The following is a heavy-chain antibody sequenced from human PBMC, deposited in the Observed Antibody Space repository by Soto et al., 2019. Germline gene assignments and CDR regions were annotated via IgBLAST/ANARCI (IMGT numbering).Heavy chain of an antibody. Sequence: EVQLVESGGGLVQPGGSLRLSCAASGFTFSSYDMHWVRQATGKGLEWVSAIGTAGDTYYPGSVKGRFTISRENAKNSLYLQMNSLRAGDTAVYYCARGSAAGILTGYYKGNWFDPWGQGTLVTVSS. CDR2: IGTAGDT. D-gene: IGHD3-9*01. CDR3: ARGSAAGILTGYYKGNWFDP. J-gene: IGHJ5*02. V-gene: IGHV3-13*01. CDR1: GFTFSSYD.